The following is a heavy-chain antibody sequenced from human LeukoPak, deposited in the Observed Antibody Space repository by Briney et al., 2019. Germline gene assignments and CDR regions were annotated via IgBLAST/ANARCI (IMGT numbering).Heavy chain of an antibody. CDR1: GFTFSGFW. CDR2: INSDGSEG. CDR3: ARSSYSSSSSV. J-gene: IGHJ3*01. V-gene: IGHV3-7*03. Sequence: GGSLRLSCAVSGFTFSGFWMSWSRQAPGKGLEWVASINSDGSEGYYADVVKGRFTISRDNAKNSLYLQINSLRAEDTAVYYCARSSYSSSSSVRGQGTMVTVSS. D-gene: IGHD6-6*01.